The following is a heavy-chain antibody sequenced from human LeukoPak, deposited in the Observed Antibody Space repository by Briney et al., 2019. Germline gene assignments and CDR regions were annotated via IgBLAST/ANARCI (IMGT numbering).Heavy chain of an antibody. V-gene: IGHV3-48*01. Sequence: LPGGSLRLSCAASGFTFNTYSMNWVRQAPGKGLEWLSYISNTGSAIYYADSVKGRFSISRDNAKNSLYLQMNSLRAEDTAVYYRARVSRWELLPPLGAFDIWGRGTLVTVSS. CDR2: ISNTGSAI. CDR1: GFTFNTYS. J-gene: IGHJ3*02. CDR3: ARVSRWELLPPLGAFDI. D-gene: IGHD1-26*01.